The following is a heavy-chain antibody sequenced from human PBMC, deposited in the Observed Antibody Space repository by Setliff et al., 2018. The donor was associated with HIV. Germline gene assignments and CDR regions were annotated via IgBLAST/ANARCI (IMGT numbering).Heavy chain of an antibody. D-gene: IGHD3-22*01. CDR2: INPSGGST. CDR3: ASATFGYYCFDY. J-gene: IGHJ4*02. V-gene: IGHV1-46*01. CDR1: GYTFTSYY. Sequence: ASVKVSCKASGYTFTSYYMHWVRQAPGQGLEWMGIINPSGGSTSYAQKFQGRVTMTRDTSTSTVYMELSSLRSEDTAVYYCASATFGYYCFDYWGQETLVTVSS.